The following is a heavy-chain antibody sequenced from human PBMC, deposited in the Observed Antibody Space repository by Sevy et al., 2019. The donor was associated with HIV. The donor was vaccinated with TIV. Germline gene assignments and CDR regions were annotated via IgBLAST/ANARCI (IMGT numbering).Heavy chain of an antibody. V-gene: IGHV1-69*13. CDR2: IIPIFGTA. CDR3: AREVVAVPAATDYYYYYGMDV. D-gene: IGHD2-2*01. Sequence: ASVKVSCKASGGTFSSYAISWVRQAPGQGLEWMGGIIPIFGTANYAQKFQGRVTITADESTGTAYMELSSLRSEDTAVYYCAREVVAVPAATDYYYYYGMDVWGQGTTVTVSS. J-gene: IGHJ6*02. CDR1: GGTFSSYA.